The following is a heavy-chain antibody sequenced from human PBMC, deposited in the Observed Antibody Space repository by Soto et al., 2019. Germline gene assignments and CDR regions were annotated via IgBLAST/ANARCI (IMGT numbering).Heavy chain of an antibody. V-gene: IGHV4-34*01. CDR2: INHSGST. J-gene: IGHJ6*02. D-gene: IGHD2-2*01. Sequence: QVQLQQWGAGLLKPSETLSLTCAVYGGSFSGYYWRWIRQPPGKGLEWIGEINHSGSTNYNPSLKTRVTLSGDTSKNQFSPKLSSVTAADTAVYYCARERDIVVVPAAIDGMDVWGQGTTVTVSS. CDR3: ARERDIVVVPAAIDGMDV. CDR1: GGSFSGYY.